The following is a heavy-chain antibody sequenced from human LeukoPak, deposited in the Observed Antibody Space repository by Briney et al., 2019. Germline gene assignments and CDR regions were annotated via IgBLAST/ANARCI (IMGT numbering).Heavy chain of an antibody. D-gene: IGHD3-22*01. Sequence: PGGSLRLSCAASGFTFSSYAMSWVRQAPGKGLEWVSAISGSGGNTYYADSVKGRFTISRDNSKNTLYLQMNSLRAEDTAVYYCAKNYYDSSGYNDAFDIWGQGTMVTVSS. J-gene: IGHJ3*02. CDR2: ISGSGGNT. CDR3: AKNYYDSSGYNDAFDI. V-gene: IGHV3-23*01. CDR1: GFTFSSYA.